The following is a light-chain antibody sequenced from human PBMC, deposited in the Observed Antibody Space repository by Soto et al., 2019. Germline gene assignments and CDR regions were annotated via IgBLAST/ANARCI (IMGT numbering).Light chain of an antibody. J-gene: IGKJ3*01. V-gene: IGKV3-20*01. CDR1: QSVSSNY. CDR2: GAS. Sequence: EIVLTQSPGTLSLSPGERVTLSCRASQSVSSNYLAWYQQKPGQAPRLLIYGASSRATGIPDRFSGSGSGTDFTLTISRLEPEDCAVYYCEQYTSSFTFGPGTKVDIK. CDR3: EQYTSSFT.